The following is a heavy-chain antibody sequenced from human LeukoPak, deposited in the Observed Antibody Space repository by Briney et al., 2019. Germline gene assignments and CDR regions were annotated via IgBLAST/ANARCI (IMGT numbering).Heavy chain of an antibody. Sequence: ASVKVSCKASGYTFTGYYMHWVRQAPGQGLEWMGWINPNSGGTNYAQRFQGRVTMTRDTSISTAYMELSRLRSDDTAVYYCARGRGYSYGPNNYNWFDPWCQGTLVTVSS. CDR3: ARGRGYSYGPNNYNWFDP. CDR2: INPNSGGT. CDR1: GYTFTGYY. D-gene: IGHD5-18*01. J-gene: IGHJ5*02. V-gene: IGHV1-2*02.